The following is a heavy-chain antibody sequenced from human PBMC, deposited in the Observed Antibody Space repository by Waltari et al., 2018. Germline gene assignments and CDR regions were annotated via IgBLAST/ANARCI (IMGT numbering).Heavy chain of an antibody. D-gene: IGHD1-26*01. Sequence: EVQLVESGGGLVQPGESLRLSCAASGFTFSNYWMSWVRQAPGKGLEWVANIRHDNSEIYYVDSVKGRFTISRDNAKNSLFLQMNSLRGEDTAVYYCARDPGRVGFDYWGQGTLVTVSS. V-gene: IGHV3-7*01. CDR2: IRHDNSEI. J-gene: IGHJ4*02. CDR1: GFTFSNYW. CDR3: ARDPGRVGFDY.